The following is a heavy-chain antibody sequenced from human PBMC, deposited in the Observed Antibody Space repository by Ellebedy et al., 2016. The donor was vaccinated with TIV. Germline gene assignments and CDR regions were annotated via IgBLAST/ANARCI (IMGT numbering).Heavy chain of an antibody. J-gene: IGHJ4*02. CDR1: GFTFSSYA. CDR2: ISGSGGST. D-gene: IGHD3-10*01. V-gene: IGHV3-23*01. Sequence: GESLKISCAASGFTFSSYAMSWVRQAPGKGLEWVSAISGSGGSTYYADSVKGRFTISRDNSKNTLYLQMNSLRAEDTAVYYCAKEGSGSYYTLFDYWGQGTLVTVSS. CDR3: AKEGSGSYYTLFDY.